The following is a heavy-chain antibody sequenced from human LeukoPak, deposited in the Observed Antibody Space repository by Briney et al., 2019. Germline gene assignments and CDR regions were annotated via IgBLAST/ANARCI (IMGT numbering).Heavy chain of an antibody. CDR3: ARDWGDSEYSSSSGAFDI. CDR2: ISSSSSYI. Sequence: GGSLRLSCAASGFTFSSYSMNWVRQAPGKGLEWVSSISSSSSYIYYADSVKGRFTISRDNAKDSLYLQMNSLRAEDTAVYYCARDWGDSEYSSSSGAFDIWGQGTMVTVSS. D-gene: IGHD6-6*01. V-gene: IGHV3-21*01. J-gene: IGHJ3*02. CDR1: GFTFSSYS.